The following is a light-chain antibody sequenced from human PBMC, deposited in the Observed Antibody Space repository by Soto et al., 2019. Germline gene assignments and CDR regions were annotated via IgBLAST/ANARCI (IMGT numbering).Light chain of an antibody. CDR1: QGIGDT. CDR2: GAS. Sequence: IVLTQSPGTLSLSPGERVTLSCRASQGIGDTLAWYQHKPGQAPRLLIYGASTRATGTPARSSGSGSGTEFTLTISSLQSEDFAVYYCQQYNNWPPITFGQGTRLEI. J-gene: IGKJ5*01. V-gene: IGKV3-15*01. CDR3: QQYNNWPPIT.